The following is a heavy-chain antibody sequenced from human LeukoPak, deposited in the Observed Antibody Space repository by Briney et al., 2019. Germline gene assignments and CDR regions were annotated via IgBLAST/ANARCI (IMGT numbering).Heavy chain of an antibody. CDR2: IYYSGST. CDR3: ARAQREQWLVFDY. Sequence: PSETLSLTCTVSGGSISSYYWSWIRQPPGEGLEWIGYIYYSGSTNYNPSLKSRVTISVDTSKNQFSLKLSSVTAADTAVYYCARAQREQWLVFDYWGQGTLVTVSS. J-gene: IGHJ4*02. CDR1: GGSISSYY. V-gene: IGHV4-59*01. D-gene: IGHD6-19*01.